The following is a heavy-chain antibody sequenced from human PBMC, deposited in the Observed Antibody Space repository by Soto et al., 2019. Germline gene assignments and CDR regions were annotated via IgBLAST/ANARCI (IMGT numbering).Heavy chain of an antibody. CDR3: ARDSTYGDEGGYYYYALDV. D-gene: IGHD4-17*01. CDR2: IWYDGSNE. CDR1: GFIFSSYG. V-gene: IGHV3-33*01. Sequence: GGSLRLSCAASGFIFSSYGMHWVRQAPGKGLEWVTVIWYDGSNEYYADSVKGRFTISRDNSKNTLYLQMNSLRAEDTAVYYCARDSTYGDEGGYYYYALDVWGQGTTVTVSS. J-gene: IGHJ6*02.